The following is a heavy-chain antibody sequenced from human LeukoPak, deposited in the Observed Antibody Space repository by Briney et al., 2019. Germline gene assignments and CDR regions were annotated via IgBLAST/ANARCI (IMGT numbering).Heavy chain of an antibody. CDR1: GYTLTELS. D-gene: IGHD1-26*01. CDR3: ARDVGPFDY. J-gene: IGHJ4*02. Sequence: ASVKVSCKVSGYTLTELSMHWVRQAPGKGLEWMGGFDPEDGETIYAQKFQGRVTITADESTSTAYMELSSLRSEDTAVYYCARDVGPFDYWGQGTLVTVSS. V-gene: IGHV1-24*01. CDR2: FDPEDGET.